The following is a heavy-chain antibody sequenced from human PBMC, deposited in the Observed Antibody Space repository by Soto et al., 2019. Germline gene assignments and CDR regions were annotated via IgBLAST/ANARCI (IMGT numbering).Heavy chain of an antibody. D-gene: IGHD2-21*02. J-gene: IGHJ6*02. CDR1: GLTFRSYV. V-gene: IGHV3-23*01. Sequence: GGSLRLSCAGSGLTFRSYVINWVRKDTGKGLEWVSGISGTAGGTYYADSVKGRFTISRDNSKNTVYLQINSLRAEDTAVYYCARASAVTAYYYHHMDVWGQGTTVTVSS. CDR2: ISGTAGGT. CDR3: ARASAVTAYYYHHMDV.